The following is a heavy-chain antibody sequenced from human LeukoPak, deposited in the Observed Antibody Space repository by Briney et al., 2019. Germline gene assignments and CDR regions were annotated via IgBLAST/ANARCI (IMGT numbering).Heavy chain of an antibody. Sequence: SETLSLTCAVYGGSFSGYYWSWIRQPPGKGLEWIGEINHSGSTNYNPSLKSRGTRSVDMSKNQFSLKLSSVTAADTAVYYCARAGGYKDMDAFDIWGQGTMVTVSS. D-gene: IGHD5-18*01. CDR2: INHSGST. CDR1: GGSFSGYY. J-gene: IGHJ3*02. CDR3: ARAGGYKDMDAFDI. V-gene: IGHV4-34*01.